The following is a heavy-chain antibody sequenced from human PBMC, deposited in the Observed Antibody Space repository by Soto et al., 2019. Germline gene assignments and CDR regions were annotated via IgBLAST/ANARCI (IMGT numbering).Heavy chain of an antibody. D-gene: IGHD3-22*01. CDR2: IYFRGNT. Sequence: SETLSLTCSVSGDSISRIDYYWTCIRQHPEKGLEWIGNIYFRGNTYYSPSLESRLTISVDTSKNQFSLKLTSVTAADTAVYYCAREGGSYDSGGYLIRGAFDIWGQGTMVT. J-gene: IGHJ3*02. CDR1: GDSISRIDYY. CDR3: AREGGSYDSGGYLIRGAFDI. V-gene: IGHV4-31*03.